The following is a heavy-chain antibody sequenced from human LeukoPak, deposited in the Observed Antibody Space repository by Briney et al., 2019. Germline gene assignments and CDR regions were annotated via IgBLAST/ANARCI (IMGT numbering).Heavy chain of an antibody. CDR1: GGSISSSNYY. CDR3: AREGGPYRPLDY. Sequence: SETLSLTCTVSGGSISSSNYYWDWVRQPPGKGLEWIGSFYYTGSTYYNPSLRSRVTISVDSSGDQFSLKLSSVTAADTAVYYCAREGGPYRPLDYSGQGTLVTVAS. CDR2: FYYTGST. V-gene: IGHV4-39*02. J-gene: IGHJ4*02.